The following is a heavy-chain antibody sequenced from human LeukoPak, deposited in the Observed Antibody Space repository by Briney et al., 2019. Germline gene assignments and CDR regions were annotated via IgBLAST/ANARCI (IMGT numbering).Heavy chain of an antibody. Sequence: ASVKVSCKASGYTFTGYYMHWVRQAPGQGLEWMGWINPNSGGTNYAQKFQGRVTITADKSTSTAYMELSSLRSEDTAVYYCARGLIFGVVIFYGMDVWGQGTTVTVPS. CDR2: INPNSGGT. CDR3: ARGLIFGVVIFYGMDV. D-gene: IGHD3-3*01. CDR1: GYTFTGYY. J-gene: IGHJ6*02. V-gene: IGHV1-2*02.